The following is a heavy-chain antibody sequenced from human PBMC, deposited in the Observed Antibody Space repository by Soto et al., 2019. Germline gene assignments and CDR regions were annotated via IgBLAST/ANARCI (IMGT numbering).Heavy chain of an antibody. CDR3: AREGGVATVPDY. CDR1: GGSISSGDYY. J-gene: IGHJ4*02. V-gene: IGHV4-30-4*01. D-gene: IGHD5-12*01. Sequence: QVQLQESDPGLVKPSQTLSLTCTVSGGSISSGDYYWSWIRQPPGKGLEWIGHIYYSGSTYYNPSLKSRVTISVDTSKNQFSLKLSSVTAADTAVYYCAREGGVATVPDYWGQGTLVTVSS. CDR2: IYYSGST.